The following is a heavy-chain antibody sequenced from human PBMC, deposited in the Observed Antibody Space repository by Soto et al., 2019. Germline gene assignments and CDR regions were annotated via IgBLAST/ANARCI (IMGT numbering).Heavy chain of an antibody. J-gene: IGHJ6*02. CDR1: GYTFTSYY. CDR3: ARDLGIVVVPAAIKSGYYGMDV. V-gene: IGHV1-46*01. Sequence: EASVKVSCKASGYTFTSYYMHWVRQAPGQGLEWMGIINPSGGSTSYAQKFQGRVTMTRDTSTSTVYMELSSLRSEDTAVYYCARDLGIVVVPAAIKSGYYGMDVWGQGTTVTVSS. D-gene: IGHD2-2*02. CDR2: INPSGGST.